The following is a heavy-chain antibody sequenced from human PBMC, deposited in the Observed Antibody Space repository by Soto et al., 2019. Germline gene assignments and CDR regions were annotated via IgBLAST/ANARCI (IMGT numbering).Heavy chain of an antibody. CDR3: ARVGYCSGGSCYSGGDAFDI. Sequence: EVQLVESGGGLVQPGGSLRLSCAASGFTFSSYWMSWVHQAPGKGLEWVANIKQDGSEKYYVDSVKGRFTISRDNAKNSLYLQMNSLRAEDTAVYYCARVGYCSGGSCYSGGDAFDIWGQGTMVTVSS. V-gene: IGHV3-7*01. J-gene: IGHJ3*02. CDR1: GFTFSSYW. CDR2: IKQDGSEK. D-gene: IGHD2-15*01.